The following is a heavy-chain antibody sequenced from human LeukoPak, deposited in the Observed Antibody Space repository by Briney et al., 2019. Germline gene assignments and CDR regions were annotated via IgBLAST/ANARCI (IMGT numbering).Heavy chain of an antibody. J-gene: IGHJ3*02. CDR2: IRYDGSNK. CDR3: AKSKPPREYCSVTTCYGGFGAFDI. V-gene: IGHV3-30*02. CDR1: GFTFSSYG. D-gene: IGHD2-2*01. Sequence: PGGSLRLSCAASGFTFSSYGMHWVRQAPGKGLEWVAFIRYDGSNKYYADSVKGRFTISRDNSKDTLYLQMNSLRPEDTAIYYCAKSKPPREYCSVTTCYGGFGAFDIWGQRTMVTVFS.